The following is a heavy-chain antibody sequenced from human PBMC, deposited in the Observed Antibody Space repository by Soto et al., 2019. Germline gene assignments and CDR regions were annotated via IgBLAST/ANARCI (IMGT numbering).Heavy chain of an antibody. Sequence: GESLKISCAASGFTFSNSWMSWVRQAPGKGLEWVANIKEDGSEKDYVDPVKGRFTITRDNAKNSLYLQMNNLRAEDTAVYFCTRKRFGMDVWGQGTTVTVSS. CDR2: IKEDGSEK. CDR3: TRKRFGMDV. J-gene: IGHJ6*02. CDR1: GFTFSNSW. V-gene: IGHV3-7*03.